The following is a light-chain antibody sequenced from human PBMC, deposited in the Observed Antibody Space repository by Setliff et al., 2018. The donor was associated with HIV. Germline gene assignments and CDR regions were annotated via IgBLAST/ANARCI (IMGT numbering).Light chain of an antibody. Sequence: ALTQPRSVSGSPGQSVTFSCTGSSSDVGAYNFVSWYQQHPDKAPKLIIYDVTKRPSGVPDRFSGSKSGDTASLTISGLQSEDEADYYCCSYAGTYSYIFGTGTKVTVL. J-gene: IGLJ1*01. CDR1: SSDVGAYNF. CDR3: CSYAGTYSYI. V-gene: IGLV2-11*01. CDR2: DVT.